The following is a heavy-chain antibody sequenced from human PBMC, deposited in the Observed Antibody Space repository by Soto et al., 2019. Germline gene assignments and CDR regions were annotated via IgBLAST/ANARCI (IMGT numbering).Heavy chain of an antibody. J-gene: IGHJ5*02. CDR3: ARAHCSGGSCYSLQHWFDP. Sequence: SETLSLTCAVSGGSISSSNWWSWVRQPPGKGLEGIGEMYHSGSTNHNPSLKSRVTISVDKSKNQFSLKLSSVTAADTAVYYCARAHCSGGSCYSLQHWFDPWGQGTLVIVSS. CDR1: GGSISSSNW. D-gene: IGHD2-15*01. CDR2: MYHSGST. V-gene: IGHV4-4*02.